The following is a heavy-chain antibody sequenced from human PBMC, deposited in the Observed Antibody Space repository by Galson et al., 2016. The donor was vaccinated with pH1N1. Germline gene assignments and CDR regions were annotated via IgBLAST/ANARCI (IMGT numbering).Heavy chain of an antibody. Sequence: SLRLSCAASGYKFSSYAMHWVRQAPGKGLEWVAGVWPDGSNTYFGDTVKGRFSISRDNSKNTVYLHMNSLRPDDTATYYCANCASAGVCYWSLDVWGQGTLVTVSS. D-gene: IGHD2-21*01. CDR1: GYKFSSYA. V-gene: IGHV3-33*03. J-gene: IGHJ1*01. CDR3: ANCASAGVCYWSLDV. CDR2: VWPDGSNT.